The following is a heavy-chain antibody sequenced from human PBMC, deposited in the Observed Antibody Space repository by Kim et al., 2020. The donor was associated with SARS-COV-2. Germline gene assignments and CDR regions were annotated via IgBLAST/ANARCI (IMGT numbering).Heavy chain of an antibody. J-gene: IGHJ5*02. CDR2: ISGSGGST. CDR3: AKYRRPVVPAAIRRFAWFDP. CDR1: GFTFSSYA. D-gene: IGHD2-2*02. V-gene: IGHV3-23*01. Sequence: GGSLRLSCAASGFTFSSYAMSWVRQAPGKGLEWVSAISGSGGSTYYADSVKGRFTISRDNSKNTLYLQMNSLRAEDTAVYYCAKYRRPVVPAAIRRFAWFDPWGQGTLVTVSS.